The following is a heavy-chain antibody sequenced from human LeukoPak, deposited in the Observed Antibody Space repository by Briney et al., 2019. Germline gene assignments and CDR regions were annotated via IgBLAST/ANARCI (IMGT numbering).Heavy chain of an antibody. D-gene: IGHD4-17*01. V-gene: IGHV4-34*01. CDR2: INHSGST. J-gene: IGHJ6*02. CDR3: ARSATVTYGMDV. Sequence: PSETLSLTCAVYGGSFSGYYWSWIRQPPGKGLEWIGEINHSGSTNYNPSLKSRVTISVDTSKNQFSLKLSSVTAADTAVYYCARSATVTYGMDVWGQGTTVTVSS. CDR1: GGSFSGYY.